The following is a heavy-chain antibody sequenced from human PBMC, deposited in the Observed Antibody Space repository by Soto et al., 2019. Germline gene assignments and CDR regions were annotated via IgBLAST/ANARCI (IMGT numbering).Heavy chain of an antibody. CDR2: IYYSGST. CDR1: GGSISSYY. J-gene: IGHJ6*03. V-gene: IGHV4-59*01. D-gene: IGHD6-13*01. Sequence: QVQLQESGPGLVQPSETLSLTCAVSGGSISSYYWSWIRQSPGKGLEWIGYIYYSGSTNYNPSLKSRVTISVDTSKNQFSLKLSSVTAADTAVYYCARDGYSSSWYYMDVWGKGTTVTVSS. CDR3: ARDGYSSSWYYMDV.